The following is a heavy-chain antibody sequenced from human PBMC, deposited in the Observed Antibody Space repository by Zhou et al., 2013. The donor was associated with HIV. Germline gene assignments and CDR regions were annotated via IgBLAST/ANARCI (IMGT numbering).Heavy chain of an antibody. CDR1: GYTFTSYG. CDR2: ISAYNGNT. CDR3: ARDLSGPLKAARALGYFDL. D-gene: IGHD6-6*01. J-gene: IGHJ2*01. Sequence: QVQLVQSGAEVKKPGASVKVSCKASGYTFTSYGISWVRQAPGQGLEWMGWISAYNGNTNYAQKLQGRVTMTTDTSTSTAYMELRSLRSDDTAVYYCARDLSGPLKAARALGYFDLWGRGTLVTVSS. V-gene: IGHV1-18*01.